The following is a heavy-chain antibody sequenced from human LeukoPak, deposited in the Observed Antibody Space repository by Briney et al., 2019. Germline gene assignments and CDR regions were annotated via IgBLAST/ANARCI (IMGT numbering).Heavy chain of an antibody. Sequence: GGSLRLSCAASGFTFDDYAMHWVRQAPGKGLEWVSGISWNSGSIGYADSVKGRFTISRDNAKNSLYLQMNSLRAEDTALYYCAKDIGVVPAANPFDYWGQGTLVTVSS. J-gene: IGHJ4*02. CDR2: ISWNSGSI. CDR3: AKDIGVVPAANPFDY. V-gene: IGHV3-9*01. D-gene: IGHD2-2*01. CDR1: GFTFDDYA.